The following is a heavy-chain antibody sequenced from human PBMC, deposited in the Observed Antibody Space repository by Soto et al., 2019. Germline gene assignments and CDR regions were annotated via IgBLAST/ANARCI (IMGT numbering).Heavy chain of an antibody. D-gene: IGHD3-3*01. CDR1: GFTFSSYA. V-gene: IGHV3-23*01. J-gene: IGHJ6*02. Sequence: GSLSLSFEASGFTFSSYAMSWVRPAPGKGLEWVSYISCSGGSTYYAAPVKGRFTIFRDYSKNTLYLQMNSLRAEDTAVYYGANRLTIFGYGMDVWGQGTTVTVSS. CDR2: ISCSGGST. CDR3: ANRLTIFGYGMDV.